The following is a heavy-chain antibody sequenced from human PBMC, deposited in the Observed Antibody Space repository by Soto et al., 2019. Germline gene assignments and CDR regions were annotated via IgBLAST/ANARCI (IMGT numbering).Heavy chain of an antibody. J-gene: IGHJ4*02. D-gene: IGHD4-17*01. CDR3: ARHTVTTYYFDY. V-gene: IGHV4-30-4*01. Sequence: PSETLSLTCTVSGGSISSGDYYWSWIRQPPGKGLEWIGYIYYSGSTYYNPSLKSRVTISVDTSKNQFSLKLSSVTAADTAVYYWARHTVTTYYFDYWGQGTLVTVSS. CDR2: IYYSGST. CDR1: GGSISSGDYY.